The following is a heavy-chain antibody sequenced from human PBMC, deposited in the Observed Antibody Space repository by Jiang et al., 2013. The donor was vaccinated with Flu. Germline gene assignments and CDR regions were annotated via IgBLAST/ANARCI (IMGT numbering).Heavy chain of an antibody. D-gene: IGHD3-3*01. V-gene: IGHV4-34*01. CDR3: ARGTDSTADFSY. J-gene: IGHJ4*02. Sequence: KSRVTISVDTSKNQFSLKLSSVTAADTAVYYCARGTDSTADFSYWGQGTLVTVSS.